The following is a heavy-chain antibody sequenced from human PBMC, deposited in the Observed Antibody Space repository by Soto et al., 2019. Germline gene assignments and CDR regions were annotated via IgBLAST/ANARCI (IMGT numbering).Heavy chain of an antibody. Sequence: VQLVESGGGLVQPGGSLRLSCAASGFSFSNYEMNWVRQAPGKGLEWISYITSSGGAVFYADSVKGRFTISRDNAKDSLFLQMNSLRVEDTAVYYCARGDFSSTCYIGYWGQGARVTVSS. CDR3: ARGDFSSTCYIGY. J-gene: IGHJ4*02. CDR2: ITSSGGAV. CDR1: GFSFSNYE. V-gene: IGHV3-48*03. D-gene: IGHD2-2*02.